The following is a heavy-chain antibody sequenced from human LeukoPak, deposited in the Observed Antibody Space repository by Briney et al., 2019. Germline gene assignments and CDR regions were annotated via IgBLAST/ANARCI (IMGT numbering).Heavy chain of an antibody. CDR1: GFTFSIYA. V-gene: IGHV3-23*01. Sequence: GGSLRLSCAASGFTFSIYAMSLVRQAPGKGLEWVSAISGSGGSTYYADSVKGRFTISRDNSKNTLYLQMNSLRAEDTAVYYCAKDPGGVVPAAADAFDIWGQGTMVTVSS. CDR3: AKDPGGVVPAAADAFDI. J-gene: IGHJ3*02. CDR2: ISGSGGST. D-gene: IGHD2-2*01.